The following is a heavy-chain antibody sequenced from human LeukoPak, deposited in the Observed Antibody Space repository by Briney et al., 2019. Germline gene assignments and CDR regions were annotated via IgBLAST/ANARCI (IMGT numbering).Heavy chain of an antibody. V-gene: IGHV1-69*13. D-gene: IGHD3-16*02. CDR2: IIPIFGTA. J-gene: IGHJ4*02. CDR1: GGTFSSYA. Sequence: SVKVSCKASGGTFSSYAISRVRQAPGQGLEWMGGIIPIFGTANYAQKFQGRVTITADESTSTAYMELSSLRSEDTAVYYCARDYSPNYDYVWGSYRYNLGYFDYWGQGTLVTVSS. CDR3: ARDYSPNYDYVWGSYRYNLGYFDY.